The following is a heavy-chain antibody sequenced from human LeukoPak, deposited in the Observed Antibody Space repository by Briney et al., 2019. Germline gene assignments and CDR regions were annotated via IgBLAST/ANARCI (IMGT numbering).Heavy chain of an antibody. D-gene: IGHD3-22*01. Sequence: SETLSLTCTVSGGSISSYYWSWIRQPPGKGLEWIGYIYYSGSTNYNPSLKSRVTISVDTSKNQSSLKLSSVTAADTAVYYCARGGYDSSGYYFAIDCWGQGTLVTVSS. CDR1: GGSISSYY. V-gene: IGHV4-59*01. CDR3: ARGGYDSSGYYFAIDC. J-gene: IGHJ4*02. CDR2: IYYSGST.